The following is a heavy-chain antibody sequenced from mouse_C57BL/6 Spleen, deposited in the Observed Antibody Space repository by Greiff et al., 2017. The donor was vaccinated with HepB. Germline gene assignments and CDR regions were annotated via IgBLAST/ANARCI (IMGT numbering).Heavy chain of an antibody. V-gene: IGHV1-15*01. CDR1: GYTFTDYE. J-gene: IGHJ4*01. CDR2: IDPETGGT. Sequence: QVQLKESGAELVRPGASVTLSCKASGYTFTDYEMHWVKQTPVHGLEWIGAIDPETGGTAYNQKFKGKAILTADKSSSTAYMELRSLTSEDSAVYYCTRKDDGYYVGDYYAMDYWGQATSVTVSS. CDR3: TRKDDGYYVGDYYAMDY. D-gene: IGHD2-3*01.